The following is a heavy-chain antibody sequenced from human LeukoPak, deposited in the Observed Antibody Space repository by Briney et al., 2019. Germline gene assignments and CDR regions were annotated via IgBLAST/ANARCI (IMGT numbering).Heavy chain of an antibody. Sequence: GGSLRLSCAASGFTFSSYGMHWVRQAPGKGLEWVAVISYDGSSTYYAGSVKGRFTISRDNSKNTLYLQMNSLRAEDTALYYCAKDPFSCRSSGCHGIDYWGQGTLVTVSS. D-gene: IGHD3-22*01. V-gene: IGHV3-30*18. CDR2: ISYDGSST. CDR1: GFTFSSYG. CDR3: AKDPFSCRSSGCHGIDY. J-gene: IGHJ4*02.